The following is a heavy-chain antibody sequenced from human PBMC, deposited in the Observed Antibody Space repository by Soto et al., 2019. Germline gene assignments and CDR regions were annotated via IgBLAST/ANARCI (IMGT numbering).Heavy chain of an antibody. CDR3: AGSENDYGDFSPDP. J-gene: IGHJ5*02. CDR2: ISAYNGNT. CDR1: GYTFTSYG. Sequence: QVQLVQSGAEVKKPGASVKVSCKASGYTFTSYGITWVRQAPGQGLEWLGWISAYNGNTNYAQKLQGRVTMTTATSTSTAYMELRSLRSDGTAVYYCAGSENDYGDFSPDPWGQGTLVTVSS. V-gene: IGHV1-18*04. D-gene: IGHD4-17*01.